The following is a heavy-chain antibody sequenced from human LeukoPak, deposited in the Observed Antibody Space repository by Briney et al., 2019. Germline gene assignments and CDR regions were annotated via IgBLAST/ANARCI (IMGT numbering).Heavy chain of an antibody. CDR1: GFTFSSYW. V-gene: IGHV3-74*01. J-gene: IGHJ4*02. D-gene: IGHD6-13*01. CDR2: INSDGSST. Sequence: GGSLRLSCAASGFTFSSYWMHWVRQAPGKGLVWVSRINSDGSSTSYADSVKGRFTISRDNSKNTLYLQMNSLRAEDTAVYYCAKESYSSSWYFGYWGQGTLVTVSS. CDR3: AKESYSSSWYFGY.